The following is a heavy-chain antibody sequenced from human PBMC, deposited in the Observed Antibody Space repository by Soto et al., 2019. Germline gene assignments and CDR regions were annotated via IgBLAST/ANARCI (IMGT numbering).Heavy chain of an antibody. V-gene: IGHV5-10-1*01. CDR2: IDPSDSYT. CDR3: ARLPSSSWYYSYYGTDV. D-gene: IGHD6-13*01. CDR1: GYSFTSYW. Sequence: PGESLKISCKGSGYSFTSYWISWVRQMPGKGLEWMGRIDPSDSYTNYSPSFQGHVTISADKSISTAYLQWSSLKASDTAMYYCARLPSSSWYYSYYGTDVWGQGTTVTVSS. J-gene: IGHJ6*02.